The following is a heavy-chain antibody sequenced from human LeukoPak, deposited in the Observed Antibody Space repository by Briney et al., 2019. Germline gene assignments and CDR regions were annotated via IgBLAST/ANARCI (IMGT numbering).Heavy chain of an antibody. D-gene: IGHD7-27*01. Sequence: GGSLRLSCAASGFTFSSYAMSWVRQAPGKGLEWVSAISGSGGSTYYADSVKGRFTISRDNSKNTLYLQMNSLKTEDTAVYYCTTAWGSLDYWGQGTLVTVSS. V-gene: IGHV3-23*01. CDR3: TTAWGSLDY. CDR1: GFTFSSYA. CDR2: ISGSGGST. J-gene: IGHJ4*02.